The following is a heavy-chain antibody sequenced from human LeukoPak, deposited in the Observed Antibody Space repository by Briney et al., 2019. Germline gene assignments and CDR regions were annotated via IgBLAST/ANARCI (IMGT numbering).Heavy chain of an antibody. V-gene: IGHV1-2*02. Sequence: ASVKVSCKASGCTFTGYYMHWVRQAPGQGLEWMGWINPNSGGTNYAQKFQGRVTMTRDTSISTAYMELSRLRSDDTAVYYCARGVIVATNYYGMDVWGQGTTVTVSS. D-gene: IGHD5-12*01. CDR2: INPNSGGT. CDR1: GCTFTGYY. J-gene: IGHJ6*02. CDR3: ARGVIVATNYYGMDV.